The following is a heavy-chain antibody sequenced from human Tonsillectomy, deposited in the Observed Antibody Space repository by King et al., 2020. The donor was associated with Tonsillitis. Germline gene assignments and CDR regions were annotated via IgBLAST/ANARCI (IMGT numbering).Heavy chain of an antibody. CDR2: IYYSGST. Sequence: QLQESGPGLVKPSETLSLTCTVSGGSISSYYWSWSRQPPGKGLEWIGYIYYSGSTNYNPSLKSRVTISVDTSKNQFSLKLSSVTAADTAVYYCARPNSAADDAFDIWGQGTMVTVSS. CDR3: ARPNSAADDAFDI. V-gene: IGHV4-59*08. CDR1: GGSISSYY. D-gene: IGHD1-1*01. J-gene: IGHJ3*02.